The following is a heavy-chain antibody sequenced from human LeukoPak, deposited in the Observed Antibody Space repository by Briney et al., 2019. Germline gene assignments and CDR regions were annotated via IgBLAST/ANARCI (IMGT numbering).Heavy chain of an antibody. CDR3: AGDWATVTELDY. Sequence: SETLSLTCTVSGGSISSSSYYWGWIRQPPGKGLEWIGSIYYSGSTYYNPSLKGRVTISVDTSKNQFSPKQSSVTAADTAVYYCAGDWATVTELDYWGQGTLVTVSS. V-gene: IGHV4-39*02. CDR1: GGSISSSSYY. D-gene: IGHD4-17*01. CDR2: IYYSGST. J-gene: IGHJ4*02.